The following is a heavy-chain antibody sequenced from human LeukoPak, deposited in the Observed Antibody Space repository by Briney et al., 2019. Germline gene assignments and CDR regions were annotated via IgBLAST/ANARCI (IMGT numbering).Heavy chain of an antibody. CDR2: ISSSSTYI. D-gene: IGHD2-21*02. V-gene: IGHV3-21*01. CDR1: GFTFSSYS. CDR3: ATSRAYCGGDCYSDWYFDL. J-gene: IGHJ2*01. Sequence: GGSLRLSCAASGFTFSSYSMNWVRQAPGKGLEWVSSISSSSTYIYYAYSVKGRFIISRDNAKNSLYLQMNSLRAEDTAVYYCATSRAYCGGDCYSDWYFDLWGRGTLVTVSS.